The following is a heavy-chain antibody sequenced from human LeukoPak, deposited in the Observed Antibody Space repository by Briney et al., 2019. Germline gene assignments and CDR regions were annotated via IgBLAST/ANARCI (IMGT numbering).Heavy chain of an antibody. D-gene: IGHD3-22*01. V-gene: IGHV3-66*02. J-gene: IGHJ4*02. CDR2: IYRGGST. CDR3: ARVRTGYDSSGYPIDY. CDR1: GVTVSSNY. Sequence: GGSLRLSCAASGVTVSSNYMSWVRQAPGKGLEWVSVIYRGGSTYSADSLKGRFTISRDNSKNTLYLQMNSLRAEDTAVYYCARVRTGYDSSGYPIDYWGQGTLVTVSS.